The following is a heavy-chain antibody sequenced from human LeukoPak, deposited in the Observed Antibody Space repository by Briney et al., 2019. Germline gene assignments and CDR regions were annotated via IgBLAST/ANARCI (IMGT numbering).Heavy chain of an antibody. D-gene: IGHD2-21*02. V-gene: IGHV3-64*01. J-gene: IGHJ6*02. Sequence: GGTLRLSCAASGFTFSSYAMHWVRQGPRKGLEYVSAISSNGGSTSYANSSNGRFTISRDNSKNTLYLQMGSLSADDVGVYYCERAPYWGGDCLAWPGMDVWGQGTTVTVSS. CDR3: ERAPYWGGDCLAWPGMDV. CDR1: GFTFSSYA. CDR2: ISSNGGST.